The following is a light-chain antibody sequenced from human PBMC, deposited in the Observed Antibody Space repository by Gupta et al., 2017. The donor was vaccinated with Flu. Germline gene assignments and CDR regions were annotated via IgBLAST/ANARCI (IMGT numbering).Light chain of an antibody. Sequence: SYVLTQPPSLSVAPGQTDRFNCKGNNVVRKSVHWYQQKAGQAPVVVVYDDTDRPSGIPDRFSGSNSGDTATLTISRVEAGDEADYYCQVWDSDSGVVFGGGTKVTVL. CDR1: NVVRKS. CDR3: QVWDSDSGVV. J-gene: IGLJ2*01. V-gene: IGLV3-21*02. CDR2: DDT.